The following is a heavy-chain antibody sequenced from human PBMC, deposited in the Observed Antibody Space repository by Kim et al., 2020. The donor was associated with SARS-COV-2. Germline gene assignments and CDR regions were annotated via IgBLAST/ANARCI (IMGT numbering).Heavy chain of an antibody. D-gene: IGHD6-19*01. V-gene: IGHV5-51*01. CDR2: IYPGDSDT. J-gene: IGHJ6*02. CDR1: GYSFTSYW. Sequence: GESLKISCKGSGYSFTSYWLGWVRQMPGKGLEWMGIIYPGDSDTRYSPSFQGQVTISADKSISTPYLQWSSLKASDTAMYYCARHNNRGEQWLVPESYYYYGTDGWGQGTTVTVSS. CDR3: ARHNNRGEQWLVPESYYYYGTDG.